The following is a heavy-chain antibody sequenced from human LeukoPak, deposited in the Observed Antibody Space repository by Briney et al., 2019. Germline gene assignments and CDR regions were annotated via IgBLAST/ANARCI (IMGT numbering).Heavy chain of an antibody. CDR2: IYYSGPT. V-gene: IGHV4-31*03. D-gene: IGHD3-3*01. CDR3: ARENFWLPKYYYGLDV. J-gene: IGHJ6*02. CDR1: GGSIRSGAYY. Sequence: PSETLSLTCTVPGGSIRSGAYYWSWIRQHPGKGPEWIGYIYYSGPTYYNPSLKSRLTISVDTSKNQFFLRLSSVTAADTAVYYCARENFWLPKYYYGLDVWGQGTTVTVSS.